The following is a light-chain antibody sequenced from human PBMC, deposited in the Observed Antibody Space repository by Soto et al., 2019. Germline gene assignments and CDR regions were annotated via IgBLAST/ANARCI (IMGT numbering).Light chain of an antibody. CDR2: GAS. V-gene: IGKV3-20*01. CDR3: QFYGDPPKT. J-gene: IGKJ1*01. Sequence: EIVLTQSPGTLSLSPGERATLSCRASQNIGSYLAWFQQKPGQAPRLLIYGASTRATGIPDRFSGSGSETDFTLTISRLEPEDFAVYYCQFYGDPPKTFGQGTRWIS. CDR1: QNIGSY.